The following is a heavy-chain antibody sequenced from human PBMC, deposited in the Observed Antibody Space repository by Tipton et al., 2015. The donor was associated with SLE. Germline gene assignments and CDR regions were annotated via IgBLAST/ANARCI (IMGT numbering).Heavy chain of an antibody. Sequence: TLSLTCTVSRGSVRSYYWNWIRQPPGKGLEWIGSIHYRGSTDYNPSLKSRVTISIETSKNQISLRLTSVTAADTAFYYCARASSYSSSYYYWGQGTPVTVSS. V-gene: IGHV4-59*02. J-gene: IGHJ4*02. CDR1: RGSVRSYY. D-gene: IGHD3-22*01. CDR3: ARASSYSSSYYY. CDR2: IHYRGST.